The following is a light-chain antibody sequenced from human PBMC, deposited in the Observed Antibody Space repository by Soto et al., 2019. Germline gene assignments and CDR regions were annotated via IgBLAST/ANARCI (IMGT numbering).Light chain of an antibody. J-gene: IGLJ2*01. CDR3: NSYAGGLVL. CDR1: GSDISAYNY. Sequence: QSVLTQPASVSGSPGQSITISCTGTGSDISAYNYVSWYQQHPGKAPKLMIYEVGDRPSGLSNRFSGSKSGNTASLTISGLQAADEADYYCNSYAGGLVLFGGGTKLTVL. V-gene: IGLV2-14*01. CDR2: EVG.